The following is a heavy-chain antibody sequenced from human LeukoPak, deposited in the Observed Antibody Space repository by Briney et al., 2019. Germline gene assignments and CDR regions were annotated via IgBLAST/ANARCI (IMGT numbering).Heavy chain of an antibody. CDR3: ARELMGLTRIVVVNRIDY. D-gene: IGHD3-22*01. CDR1: GFTFSSYS. CDR2: LSSISSYI. Sequence: PRGSLRLSCAASGFTFSSYSMEWVRQAPGKGLEWISSLSSISSYIYYADSVKDRFTIYRDNAKNSLFLQMNSLGAEDTGVYYCARELMGLTRIVVVNRIDYWGQGTLVTVSS. J-gene: IGHJ4*02. V-gene: IGHV3-21*01.